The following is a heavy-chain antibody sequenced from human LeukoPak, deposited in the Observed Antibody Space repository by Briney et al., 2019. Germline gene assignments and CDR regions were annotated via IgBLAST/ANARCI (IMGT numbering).Heavy chain of an antibody. CDR1: GFTFDDYA. CDR2: ISWNSGSI. V-gene: IGHV3-9*03. Sequence: PGGSLRLSCAASGFTFDDYAMHWVRQAPGKGLEWVSGISWNSGSIGYADSVKGRFTISRDNAKNSLYLQMNSLRAEDMALYYCAKADSSSSGYYFDYWGQGTLVTVSS. D-gene: IGHD6-6*01. J-gene: IGHJ4*02. CDR3: AKADSSSSGYYFDY.